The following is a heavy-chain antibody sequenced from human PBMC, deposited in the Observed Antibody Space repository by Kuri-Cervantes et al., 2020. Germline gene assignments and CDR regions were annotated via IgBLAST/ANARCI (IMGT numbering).Heavy chain of an antibody. CDR3: AKVADNSGYYGTYFDY. CDR1: GFTFSNYG. CDR2: ISYHGGDK. V-gene: IGHV3-30*18. Sequence: GESLKISCAASGFTFSNYGMHWVRQAPGKGLEWVALISYHGGDKYYADSVKGRFTISRDNSKNTLSLQMNSLRADDTAVYYCAKVADNSGYYGTYFDYWGQGALVTVSS. D-gene: IGHD3-22*01. J-gene: IGHJ4*02.